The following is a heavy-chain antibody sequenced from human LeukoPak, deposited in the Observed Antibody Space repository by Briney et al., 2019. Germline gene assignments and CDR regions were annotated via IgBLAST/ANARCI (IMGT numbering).Heavy chain of an antibody. CDR2: IKSKTDGGTT. V-gene: IGHV3-15*01. Sequence: GGSLRLSCAASGFTFSNAWMSWVRQAPGKGLEWVGRIKSKTDGGTTDYAAPVKGRFTISRDDSKNTQYLQMNSLKTEDTAVYYCTTAYYYDSSAQDWGQGTLVTVSS. J-gene: IGHJ4*02. CDR3: TTAYYYDSSAQD. D-gene: IGHD3-22*01. CDR1: GFTFSNAW.